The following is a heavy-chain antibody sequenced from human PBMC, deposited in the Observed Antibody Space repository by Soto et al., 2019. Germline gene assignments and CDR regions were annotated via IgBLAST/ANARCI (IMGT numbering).Heavy chain of an antibody. V-gene: IGHV5-51*01. CDR3: ARKPAYSSGWYAFDI. J-gene: IGHJ3*02. D-gene: IGHD6-19*01. CDR1: AYSFTSYW. CDR2: IYPGDSDT. Sequence: GESLKISCKGSAYSFTSYWIGWVRQMPGKGLEWMGIIYPGDSDTRYSPSFQGQVTISADKSISTAYLQWSSLKASDTAMYYCARKPAYSSGWYAFDIWGQGTMVTVS.